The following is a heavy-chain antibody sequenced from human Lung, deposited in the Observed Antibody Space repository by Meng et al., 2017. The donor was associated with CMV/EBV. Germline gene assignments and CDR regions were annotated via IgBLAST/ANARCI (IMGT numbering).Heavy chain of an antibody. CDR1: GGSISYYY. CDR3: ARGSPNNGWYQIDD. J-gene: IGHJ4*02. D-gene: IGHD6-19*01. CDR2: IYSDERT. Sequence: SETXSLTCTVSGGSISYYYWTWIRQPPGKGLEWIGYIYSDERTKYNPSLKGRVTISVDTSRNQFSLNLRSVTAADTAVYYCARGSPNNGWYQIDDWGQGTXVTVSS. V-gene: IGHV4-59*01.